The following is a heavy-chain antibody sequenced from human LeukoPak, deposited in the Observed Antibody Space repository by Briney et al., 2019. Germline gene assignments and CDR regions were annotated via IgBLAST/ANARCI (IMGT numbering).Heavy chain of an antibody. V-gene: IGHV4-59*11. CDR3: AGGEIAPYYFDY. D-gene: IGHD3-10*01. Sequence: PSETLPLTCTVSGGSISSHYWSWIRQPPGKGLEWIGYIYYSGSTNYNPSLKSRVTISVDTSKNQFSLKLSSVTAADTAVYYCAGGEIAPYYFDYWGQGTLVTVSS. J-gene: IGHJ4*02. CDR2: IYYSGST. CDR1: GGSISSHY.